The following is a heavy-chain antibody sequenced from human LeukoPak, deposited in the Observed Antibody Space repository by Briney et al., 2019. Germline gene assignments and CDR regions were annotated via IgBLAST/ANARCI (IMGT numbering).Heavy chain of an antibody. CDR2: IYTSGST. CDR3: ARVVRYYYGSGSPATYFDY. D-gene: IGHD3-10*01. V-gene: IGHV4-4*07. CDR1: GGSISSYY. Sequence: SETLSLTCTVSGGSISSYYWSWIRQPAGKGLEWIGRIYTSGSTNYNPSLKSRVTMSVDTSKNQFSLKLSSVTAADTAVYYCARVVRYYYGSGSPATYFDYWGQGALVTVSS. J-gene: IGHJ4*02.